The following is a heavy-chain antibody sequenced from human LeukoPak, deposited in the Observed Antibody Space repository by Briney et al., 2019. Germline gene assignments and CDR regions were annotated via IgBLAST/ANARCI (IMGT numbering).Heavy chain of an antibody. D-gene: IGHD5-18*01. CDR1: GFTFSSFA. CDR2: LSGSADST. CDR3: AKGGGFSYGYAPS. V-gene: IGHV3-23*01. J-gene: IGHJ5*02. Sequence: AGSLRLYCAASGFTFSSFAMSWVRRAPGKGHERVSLLSGSADSTYYADSRRGGFAISRESSKNTFYLQMNRLRAEDTAVYYSAKGGGFSYGYAPSWGQGALVTVSS.